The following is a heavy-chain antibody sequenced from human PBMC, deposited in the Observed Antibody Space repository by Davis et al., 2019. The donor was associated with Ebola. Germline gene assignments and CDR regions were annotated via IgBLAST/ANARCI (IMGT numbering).Heavy chain of an antibody. J-gene: IGHJ2*01. CDR3: ARELGSGWYGVPNWYFDL. CDR1: GFTFSSYW. CDR2: INSDGSST. Sequence: HPGGSLRLSCAASGFTFSSYWMHWVRQAPGKELVWVSRINSDGSSTSYADSVKGRFTISRDNAKNTLYLQMNSRRAEDTAVYYCARELGSGWYGVPNWYFDLWGRGTLVTVSS. D-gene: IGHD6-19*01. V-gene: IGHV3-74*01.